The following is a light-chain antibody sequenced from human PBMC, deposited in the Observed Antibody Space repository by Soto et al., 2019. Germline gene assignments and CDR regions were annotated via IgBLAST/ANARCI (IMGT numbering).Light chain of an antibody. J-gene: IGKJ4*01. CDR2: SAS. Sequence: EIVMTQSPVTLSVSPGERDTLSCTASQSDNNNVAWYQQKPGHTPRLLIYSASIGATGTPARISGSGSGSDFTLTISSLEPEDFALYYCQQHSNWPLTFDGGTKVDIK. V-gene: IGKV3-15*01. CDR1: QSDNNN. CDR3: QQHSNWPLT.